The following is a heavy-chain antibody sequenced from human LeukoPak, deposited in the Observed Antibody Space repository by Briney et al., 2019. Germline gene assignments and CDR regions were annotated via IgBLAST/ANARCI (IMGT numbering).Heavy chain of an antibody. CDR2: ISSSSSTI. V-gene: IGHV3-48*01. D-gene: IGHD3-22*01. CDR3: ARYPYYDSSGSNKREDY. J-gene: IGHJ4*02. Sequence: PGGSLRLSCAASGFTFSSYSMNWVRQAPGKGLEWVSYISSSSSTIYYADSVKGRFTISRDNAKNSLYLQMNSLRAEDTAVYYCARYPYYDSSGSNKREDYRGQGTLVTVSS. CDR1: GFTFSSYS.